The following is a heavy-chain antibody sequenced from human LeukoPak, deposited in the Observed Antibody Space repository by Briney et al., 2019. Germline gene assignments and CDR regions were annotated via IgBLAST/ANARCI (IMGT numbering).Heavy chain of an antibody. Sequence: SGTLSLTCAVYGGSFSGYYWSWIRQPPGKGLEWIGEINHSGSTNYNPSLKSRVTISVDTSKNQFSLKLSSVTAADTAVYYCAQTDDYYDSSGPRFDYWGQGTLVTVSS. D-gene: IGHD3-22*01. CDR2: INHSGST. CDR1: GGSFSGYY. J-gene: IGHJ4*02. CDR3: AQTDDYYDSSGPRFDY. V-gene: IGHV4-34*01.